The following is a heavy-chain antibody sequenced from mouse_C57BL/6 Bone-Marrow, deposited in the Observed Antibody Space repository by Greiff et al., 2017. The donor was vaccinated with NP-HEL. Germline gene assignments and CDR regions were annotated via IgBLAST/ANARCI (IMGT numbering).Heavy chain of an antibody. CDR2: IYWGDDK. CDR3: ALIYYYGSQDY. CDR1: GFSLSTSGMG. Sequence: QVTLKVCGPGILQSSQTLSLTCSFSGFSLSTSGMGVSWIRQPSGKGLEWLAHIYWGDDKRYNPSLKRRLTISKDTSRNQVFLKITSVDTADTATYYCALIYYYGSQDYWGQGTTLTVSS. V-gene: IGHV8-12*01. J-gene: IGHJ2*01. D-gene: IGHD1-1*01.